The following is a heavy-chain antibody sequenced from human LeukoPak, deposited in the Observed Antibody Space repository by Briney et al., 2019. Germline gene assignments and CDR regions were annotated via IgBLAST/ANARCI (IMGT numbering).Heavy chain of an antibody. CDR3: ARSPTVTIRFWYFDL. CDR2: ISGSGAST. D-gene: IGHD4-17*01. V-gene: IGHV3-23*01. J-gene: IGHJ2*01. CDR1: GFTFSSYA. Sequence: GGSLRLSCAASGFTFSSYAISWVRQAPGEGLEWVSAISGSGASTYYADSVKGRFTISRDNSKNTLNLQMNSLRAEDTAVYYCARSPTVTIRFWYFDLWGRGTLVTVSS.